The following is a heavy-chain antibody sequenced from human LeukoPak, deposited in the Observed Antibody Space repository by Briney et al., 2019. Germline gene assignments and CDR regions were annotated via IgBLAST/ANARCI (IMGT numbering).Heavy chain of an antibody. J-gene: IGHJ4*02. Sequence: ASVKVSCKASGYTFTGYYMHWVRQAPGQGLEWMGWINPNSGGTNYAQKFQGRVTMTRDTSISTAYMELSRLRSDDTAVYYCARGGRVPNYDILTGYYLASEPSGYFDYWGQGTLVTVSS. V-gene: IGHV1-2*02. CDR3: ARGGRVPNYDILTGYYLASEPSGYFDY. D-gene: IGHD3-9*01. CDR1: GYTFTGYY. CDR2: INPNSGGT.